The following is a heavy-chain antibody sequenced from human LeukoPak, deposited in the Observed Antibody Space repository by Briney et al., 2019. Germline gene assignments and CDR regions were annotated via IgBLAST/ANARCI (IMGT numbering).Heavy chain of an antibody. CDR3: TTELRWELLDFDY. CDR1: GGSISSSNW. D-gene: IGHD1-26*01. CDR2: IKSKTDGGTT. J-gene: IGHJ4*02. V-gene: IGHV3-15*01. Sequence: ETLSLTCAVSGGSISSSNWWSWVRQAPGKGLEWVGRIKSKTDGGTTDYAAPVKGRFTISRDDSKNTLYLQMNSLKTEDTAVYYCTTELRWELLDFDYWGQGTLVTVSS.